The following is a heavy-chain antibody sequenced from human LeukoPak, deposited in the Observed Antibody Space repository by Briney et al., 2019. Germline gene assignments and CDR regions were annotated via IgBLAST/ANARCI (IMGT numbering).Heavy chain of an antibody. V-gene: IGHV3-23*01. CDR3: AKGSLGVVVTAFDY. J-gene: IGHJ4*02. Sequence: GGPLRLSYAASGFSLNNLAMSWLGQAPGRGLEWFSGFGGSDSGGGGKAYYAQSVRARFTISRDNSKNTLHLQMNTLRAEDTAVYYCAKGSLGVVVTAFDYWGQGILVTVSS. CDR2: FGGSDSGGGGKA. D-gene: IGHD2-21*02. CDR1: GFSLNNLA.